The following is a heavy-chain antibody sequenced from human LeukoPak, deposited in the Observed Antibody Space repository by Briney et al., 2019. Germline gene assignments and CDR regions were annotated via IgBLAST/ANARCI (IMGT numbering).Heavy chain of an antibody. CDR3: AREGGFYRPLDY. J-gene: IGHJ4*02. CDR2: VHLDGRT. D-gene: IGHD3-3*01. V-gene: IGHV4-4*02. CDR1: GGSVTSTNW. Sequence: SETLSLTCDVSGGSVTSTNWWTWVRRPPGKGLGWIGEVHLDGRTNYNPSLESRLTMSVDVSENQVSLKLTSVTAADTAVYYCAREGGFYRPLDYSGQGTLVTVSS.